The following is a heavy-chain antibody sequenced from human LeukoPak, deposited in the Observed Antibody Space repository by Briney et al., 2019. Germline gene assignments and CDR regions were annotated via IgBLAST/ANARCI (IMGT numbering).Heavy chain of an antibody. CDR1: GGSIRFYY. CDR2: IHYSGST. J-gene: IGHJ2*01. D-gene: IGHD3-22*01. CDR3: ARALAGGYWHSDS. V-gene: IGHV4-59*01. Sequence: PETLSLTCTLSGGSIRFYYWTWIWQPPGKGLEWIGYIHYSGSTDYNPSLKSRVTMSVDTSKNRFSLNLRSVTAADTAVYYCARALAGGYWHSDSWGRGPLATVSS.